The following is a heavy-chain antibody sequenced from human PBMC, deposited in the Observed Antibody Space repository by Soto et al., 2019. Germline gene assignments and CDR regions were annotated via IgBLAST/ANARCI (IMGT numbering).Heavy chain of an antibody. D-gene: IGHD1-26*01. V-gene: IGHV1-69*01. Sequence: QVQLVQSGAEVKKPGSSVKVSCKASGGTFSSYAISWVRQAPGQGLEWMGGIIPIFGTANYAQKFQGRVTITADXXXSTAXXXXXXXXXXDTAVYYCASSEWELPTHHHYYGMDVWGQGTTVTVSS. J-gene: IGHJ6*02. CDR2: IIPIFGTA. CDR1: GGTFSSYA. CDR3: ASSEWELPTHHHYYGMDV.